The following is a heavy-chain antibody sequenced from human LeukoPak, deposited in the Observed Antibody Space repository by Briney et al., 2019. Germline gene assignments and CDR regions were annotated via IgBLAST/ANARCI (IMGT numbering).Heavy chain of an antibody. J-gene: IGHJ4*02. CDR1: GLTFSNSA. Sequence: GGSLRLSCVASGLTFSNSAMHWVRQAPGKGLEWVAIMSFDGSHERCGDSVKGRFTLSRDNSKNTLYLQINGLRTEDTAVYYCARGGKCSDGKCYLIDYWGQGTLVTVSS. CDR2: MSFDGSHE. V-gene: IGHV3-30*04. D-gene: IGHD2-15*01. CDR3: ARGGKCSDGKCYLIDY.